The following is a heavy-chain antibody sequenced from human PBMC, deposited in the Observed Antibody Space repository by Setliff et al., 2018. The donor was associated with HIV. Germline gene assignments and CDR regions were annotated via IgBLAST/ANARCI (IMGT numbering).Heavy chain of an antibody. CDR2: INPNSGGT. CDR3: ASTENYYDTSAYYYQRY. V-gene: IGHV1-2*02. J-gene: IGHJ4*02. CDR1: GYTFTGYY. Sequence: ASVKVSCKASGYTFTGYYMHWVRQAPGQGLEWMGWINPNSGGTNYAQRFQGRVTMTRGRSISTAYMELSRLRYDDTAVYYCASTENYYDTSAYYYQRYWGQGTLVTVSS. D-gene: IGHD3-22*01.